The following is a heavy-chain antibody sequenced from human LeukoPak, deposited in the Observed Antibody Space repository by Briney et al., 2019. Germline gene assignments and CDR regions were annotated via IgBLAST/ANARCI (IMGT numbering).Heavy chain of an antibody. V-gene: IGHV3-21*01. J-gene: IGHJ6*02. CDR1: GFTFSSYS. CDR2: ISSSSSYI. CDR3: ARGRSLGGYGMDV. D-gene: IGHD3-10*01. Sequence: GGSLRLSCAASGFTFSSYSMNWVRQAPGKGLEWVSSISSSSSYIYYADSVKGRFTISRDNAKNSLYLQMNSLRAEDTAVYYCARGRSLGGYGMDVWGQGTTVTVSS.